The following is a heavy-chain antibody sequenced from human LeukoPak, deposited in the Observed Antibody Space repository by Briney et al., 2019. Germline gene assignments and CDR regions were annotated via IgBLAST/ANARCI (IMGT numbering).Heavy chain of an antibody. V-gene: IGHV4-34*01. CDR1: GGSFSGYY. CDR3: ARTTMVRGTYYMDV. CDR2: INHSGRN. Sequence: PSKTLSLTCAVYGGSFSGYYWSWIRQPPGKGLEWIGEINHSGRNNYNPSLKSRVTISLDTSKNQFSLKLSSVTAADTAVYYCARTTMVRGTYYMDVWGKGTTVTISS. D-gene: IGHD3-10*01. J-gene: IGHJ6*03.